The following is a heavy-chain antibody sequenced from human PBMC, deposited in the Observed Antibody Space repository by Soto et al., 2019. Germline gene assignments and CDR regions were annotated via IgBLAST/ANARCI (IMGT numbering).Heavy chain of an antibody. CDR3: ARDGYYGSGSPYPAY. CDR2: IYYLGST. J-gene: IGHJ4*02. D-gene: IGHD3-10*01. V-gene: IGHV4-59*01. Sequence: PSETLSLTCTVSGGSMSEYCWSWVRQSPGKGLEWIGYIYYLGSTDYNPSLKSRATISVDTSKRQFSLKLSSVTAADTAIYYCARDGYYGSGSPYPAYWGPGIQVTVST. CDR1: GGSMSEYC.